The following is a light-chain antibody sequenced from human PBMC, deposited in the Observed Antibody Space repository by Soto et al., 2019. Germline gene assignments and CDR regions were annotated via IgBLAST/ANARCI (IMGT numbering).Light chain of an antibody. Sequence: VVLTQSPATLSLSPGEPATLSCRASRDVYINALAWYQQKPGRTPTLLIYGASTRAIGIPDRFSATGSGTEFSLTISSLEPEDFAVYYCQQYGASPFTFGPGTRVEI. V-gene: IGKV3-20*01. J-gene: IGKJ3*01. CDR2: GAS. CDR3: QQYGASPFT. CDR1: RDVYINA.